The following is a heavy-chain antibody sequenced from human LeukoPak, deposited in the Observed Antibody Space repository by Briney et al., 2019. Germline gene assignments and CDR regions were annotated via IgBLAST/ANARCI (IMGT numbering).Heavy chain of an antibody. CDR1: GFTFSSYA. D-gene: IGHD4-17*01. V-gene: IGHV3-23*01. CDR2: ISGSGGST. CDR3: AKDGTVTSGFGEYYFDY. J-gene: IGHJ4*02. Sequence: GGSLRLSCAASGFTFSSYAMSWVRQAPGKGLEWVSAISGSGGSTYYADSVKGLFTISRDNSKNTLYLQMNSLRAEATAVYYCAKDGTVTSGFGEYYFDYWGKGPLVTVSS.